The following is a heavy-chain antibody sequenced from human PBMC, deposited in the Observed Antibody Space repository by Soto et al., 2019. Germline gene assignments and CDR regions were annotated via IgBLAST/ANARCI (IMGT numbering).Heavy chain of an antibody. D-gene: IGHD3-10*01. Sequence: PSETLSLTCTVPGGSISSGDYYWSWIRQPPGKGLEWIGYIYYTGSTYYNPSLKSRLTISVDTSKNQFSLRLSSVTAADTAVYYCARTGYYDSGRFFDYWGQGTLVTVSS. CDR1: GGSISSGDYY. CDR2: IYYTGST. CDR3: ARTGYYDSGRFFDY. V-gene: IGHV4-30-4*01. J-gene: IGHJ4*02.